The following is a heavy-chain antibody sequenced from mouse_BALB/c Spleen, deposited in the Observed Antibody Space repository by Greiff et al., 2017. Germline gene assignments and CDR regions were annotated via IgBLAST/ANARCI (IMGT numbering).Heavy chain of an antibody. CDR2: IYPGSGNT. D-gene: IGHD2-10*01. Sequence: VQLQQCGAELVKPGASVKLSCKASGYTFTDYYINWVKQRTGQGLEWIGEIYPGSGNTYYNEKFKGKATLTADKSSSTAYMQLSSLTSEDSAVYFCAREAYSRYFDVWGAGTTVTVSS. V-gene: IGHV1-77*01. CDR1: GYTFTDYY. J-gene: IGHJ1*01. CDR3: AREAYSRYFDV.